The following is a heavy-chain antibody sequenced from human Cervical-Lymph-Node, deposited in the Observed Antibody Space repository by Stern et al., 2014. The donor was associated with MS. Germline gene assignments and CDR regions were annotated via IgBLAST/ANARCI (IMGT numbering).Heavy chain of an antibody. CDR1: GFDFTSHA. J-gene: IGHJ4*02. Sequence: EVQLVQSGGDVIQPGGTLRLSCVGSGFDFTSHAMTWVRQAPGKGLEGVSVISSFGTSTYYADSVKGRFTISRDNSNNTLFLQMTGLRAEDTAVYFCAKDPPGLYRPVDSWGQGTLVTVSS. CDR3: AKDPPGLYRPVDS. CDR2: ISSFGTST. D-gene: IGHD4-11*01. V-gene: IGHV3-23*04.